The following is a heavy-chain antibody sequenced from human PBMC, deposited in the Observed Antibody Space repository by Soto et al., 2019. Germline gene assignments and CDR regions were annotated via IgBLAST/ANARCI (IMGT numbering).Heavy chain of an antibody. Sequence: QVQLVESGGGVVQPGRSLRLSCAASGFTFSSYGMHWVRQAPGKGLEWVAVIWYDGSNKYYADSVKGRFTISRDNSKNTLYLQMNSLRAEDPAVYYCARTRSYYYVSSGYHYYYYGMDVWGQGTTVTVSS. CDR3: ARTRSYYYVSSGYHYYYYGMDV. CDR2: IWYDGSNK. D-gene: IGHD3-22*01. CDR1: GFTFSSYG. J-gene: IGHJ6*02. V-gene: IGHV3-33*01.